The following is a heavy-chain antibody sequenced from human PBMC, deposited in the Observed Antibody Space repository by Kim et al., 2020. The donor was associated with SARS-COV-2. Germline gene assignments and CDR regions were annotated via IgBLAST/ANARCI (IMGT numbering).Heavy chain of an antibody. J-gene: IGHJ4*02. CDR3: AKDPYYDFWSGYYFDY. D-gene: IGHD3-3*01. Sequence: DTGKGGFTIYRDKSKNTVYLQMKSVRAEDTAVYYCAKDPYYDFWSGYYFDYWGQGTLVTVSS. V-gene: IGHV3-23*01.